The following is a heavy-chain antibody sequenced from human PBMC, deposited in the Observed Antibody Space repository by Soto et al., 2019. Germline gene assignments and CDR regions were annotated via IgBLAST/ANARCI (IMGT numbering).Heavy chain of an antibody. V-gene: IGHV4-31*03. CDR2: IYYSGNT. CDR1: GGSISSGGYY. J-gene: IGHJ5*02. Sequence: QVQLQESGPGLVKPSQTLSLTCTVSGGSISSGGYYWSWIRQHPGKGLEWIGYIYYSGNTYYNPSLKSRVSISVDTSKNQFSLKLSSVTAADTAVYYCVRGQGSGNYYRDKNWFDPWGQGTLVTVSS. D-gene: IGHD3-10*01. CDR3: VRGQGSGNYYRDKNWFDP.